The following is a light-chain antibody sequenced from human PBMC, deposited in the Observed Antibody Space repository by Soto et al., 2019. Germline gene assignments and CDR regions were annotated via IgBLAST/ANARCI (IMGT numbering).Light chain of an antibody. Sequence: DIVMTQTPLSLLVTLGQPASISCRSSQSLVHSDGYTYLTWLQQRPGQPPRILIYTISNRVSGVPDRFSGSGAGTDFTLTIIRLEPEDFAVYYCQQYDISPWTFGQGTKVDIK. CDR3: QQYDISPWT. CDR2: TIS. J-gene: IGKJ1*01. CDR1: QSLVHSDGYTY. V-gene: IGKV2-24*01.